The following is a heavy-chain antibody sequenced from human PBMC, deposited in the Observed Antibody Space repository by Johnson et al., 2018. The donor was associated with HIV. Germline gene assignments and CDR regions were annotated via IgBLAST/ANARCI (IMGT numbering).Heavy chain of an antibody. CDR1: GFTFSSYA. J-gene: IGHJ3*02. V-gene: IGHV3-23*04. CDR2: FSGSGDSA. D-gene: IGHD6-13*01. Sequence: VQLVESGGGLVQPGGSLRLSCAASGFTFSSYAMSCVRQAPGKGLEWVSAFSGSGDSAYYTDSVKGRFTISRDNSKSTLFLQMNSLRPEDTAVYYCAKDLSPFLIAAAGNNDAFDIWGQGTMVTVSS. CDR3: AKDLSPFLIAAAGNNDAFDI.